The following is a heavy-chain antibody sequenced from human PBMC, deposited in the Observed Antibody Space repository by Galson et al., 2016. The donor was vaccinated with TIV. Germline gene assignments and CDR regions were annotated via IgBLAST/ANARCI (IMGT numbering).Heavy chain of an antibody. Sequence: SLRLSCAASGFTFSSYAMTWVRQAPGKGLEWVTAISGGGGNIYYADSVKGRFTISRDNSKNTLYMQMNSPRAEDTAVYYCVKVPSSGFTYYYAMDVWGQGTTVTVSS. CDR3: VKVPSSGFTYYYAMDV. CDR2: ISGGGGNI. V-gene: IGHV3-23*01. J-gene: IGHJ6*02. D-gene: IGHD6-19*01. CDR1: GFTFSSYA.